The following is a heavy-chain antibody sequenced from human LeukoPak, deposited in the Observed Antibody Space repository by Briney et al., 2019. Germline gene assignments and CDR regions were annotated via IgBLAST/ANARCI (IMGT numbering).Heavy chain of an antibody. D-gene: IGHD1-26*01. Sequence: GGSLRLSCAASGFTFTTYWMSWMRQAPRKGLQWVANIKHDGSEQYYVNSVKGRFTISRDKAKKSLFLQMNSLGVEDTAVYYCKSGGAAPGSFEYWGHGALVTVSS. CDR3: KSGGAAPGSFEY. V-gene: IGHV3-7*01. CDR1: GFTFTTYW. CDR2: IKHDGSEQ. J-gene: IGHJ4*01.